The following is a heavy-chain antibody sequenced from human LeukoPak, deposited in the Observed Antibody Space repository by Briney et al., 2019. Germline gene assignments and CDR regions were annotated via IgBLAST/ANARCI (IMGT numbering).Heavy chain of an antibody. CDR2: INHSGST. CDR1: GGSFSGYY. V-gene: IGHV4-34*01. CDR3: ARGLGGRTSFQSVWYYYYYMDV. J-gene: IGHJ6*03. Sequence: PSETLSLTCAVYGGSFSGYYWSWIRQPPGKGLEWIGEINHSGSTNYNPSLKSRVTISVDTSKNQFSLKLSSVTAADTAVYYCARGLGGRTSFQSVWYYYYYMDVWGKGTTVTVSS. D-gene: IGHD3-16*01.